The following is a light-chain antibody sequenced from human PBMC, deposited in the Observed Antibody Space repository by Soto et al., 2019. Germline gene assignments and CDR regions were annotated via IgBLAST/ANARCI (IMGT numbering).Light chain of an antibody. J-gene: IGLJ2*01. V-gene: IGLV2-8*01. CDR3: SSYTGSNTYVV. Sequence: QSALTQPPSASGSPGQSVTISCTGTSSDIGGYNYVSWYQQHPNKAPKLMIYEVSRRPSGVPDRFSGSTSGNTASLTVSGLQAEDEADYYCSSYTGSNTYVVFGGGTKVTVL. CDR1: SSDIGGYNY. CDR2: EVS.